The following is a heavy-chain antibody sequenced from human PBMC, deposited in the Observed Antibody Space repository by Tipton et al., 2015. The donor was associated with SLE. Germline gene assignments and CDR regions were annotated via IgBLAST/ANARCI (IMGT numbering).Heavy chain of an antibody. V-gene: IGHV4-4*08. CDR1: GGSISSYY. CDR3: ARDRSNMDV. Sequence: TLSLTCTVSGGSISSYYWSWIRQPPGKGLEWIGDIYTSGSTNYNPSLKSRVTISVDTSKNQFSLKLSSVTAADTAVYYCARDRSNMDVWGKGTTVTVSS. J-gene: IGHJ6*03. CDR2: IYTSGST.